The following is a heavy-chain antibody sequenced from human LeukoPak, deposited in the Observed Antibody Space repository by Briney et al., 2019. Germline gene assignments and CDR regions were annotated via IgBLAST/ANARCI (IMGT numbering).Heavy chain of an antibody. CDR2: IIPIFGTA. D-gene: IGHD3-3*01. CDR3: ARSKALRLDDLYY. CDR1: GGTFSSYA. Sequence: ASVKVACKSSGGTFSSYAISWVRQAPGQGLEWMGGIIPIFGTANYAQKFQGRVTITADESTSTAYMELSSLRSEDTAVYYCARSKALRLDDLYYWGQGTLVTVSS. J-gene: IGHJ4*02. V-gene: IGHV1-69*13.